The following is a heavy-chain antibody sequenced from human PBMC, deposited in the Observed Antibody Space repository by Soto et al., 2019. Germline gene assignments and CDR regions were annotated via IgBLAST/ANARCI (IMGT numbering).Heavy chain of an antibody. Sequence: QVQLVQSGAEVKKPGASVKVSCKASGYTFTSYDINWVRRATGQGLEWMGWMNPNSGNTGYAQKFQGRVTMTRNTSISTAYMELSSLRSEDTAVYYCARGLGYCSGGSCYIFDYWGQGTLVTVSS. CDR2: MNPNSGNT. D-gene: IGHD2-15*01. CDR1: GYTFTSYD. J-gene: IGHJ4*02. V-gene: IGHV1-8*01. CDR3: ARGLGYCSGGSCYIFDY.